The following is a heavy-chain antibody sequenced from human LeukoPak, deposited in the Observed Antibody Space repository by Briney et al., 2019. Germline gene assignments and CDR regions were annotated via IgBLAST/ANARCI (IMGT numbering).Heavy chain of an antibody. V-gene: IGHV4-39*01. J-gene: IGHJ4*02. CDR3: ARGFGTKGSGYQY. Sequence: PSETLSLTCTVSGDSISSTSRYWDWIRQPPGKGPEWIGNIYFTGSTYYCPSLKSRVTISVDRSKNQFSLKLSPVTAADTAVYYCARGFGTKGSGYQYWGQGTLVTVSS. CDR2: IYFTGST. CDR1: GDSISSTSRY. D-gene: IGHD3-22*01.